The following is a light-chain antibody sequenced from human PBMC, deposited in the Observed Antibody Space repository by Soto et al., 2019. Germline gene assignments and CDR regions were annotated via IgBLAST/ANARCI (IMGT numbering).Light chain of an antibody. CDR1: QGISSY. CDR2: AAS. J-gene: IGKJ5*01. V-gene: IGKV1-9*01. CDR3: QQLNSYPLRIT. Sequence: DIPLTQSPSFLSASVGDRVTITCRASQGISSYLAWYQQKPGKAPKLLIYAASTLQSGVPSRFSGSGSGTEFTLTISSLQPEDFATYYCQQLNSYPLRITFGQGTRLEIK.